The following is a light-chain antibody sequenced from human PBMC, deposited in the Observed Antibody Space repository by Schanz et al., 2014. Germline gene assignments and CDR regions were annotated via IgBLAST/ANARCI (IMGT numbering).Light chain of an antibody. CDR3: HQYINSPFT. Sequence: EIVLTQSPATLSLSPGERATLSCRASQSINNYLAWYQHKPGQAPRLLIYGAFNRATGIPDRFSGSGSGTDFTLTISRLEPEDFAVYYCHQYINSPFTFGPGTKLDLK. CDR1: QSINNY. J-gene: IGKJ3*01. CDR2: GAF. V-gene: IGKV3-11*01.